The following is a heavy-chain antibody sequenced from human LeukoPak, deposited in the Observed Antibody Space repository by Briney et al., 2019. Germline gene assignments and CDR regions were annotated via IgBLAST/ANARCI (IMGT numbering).Heavy chain of an antibody. D-gene: IGHD3-22*01. Sequence: WASVKVSCKASGYTFTSYYMHWVRQAPGQGLEWMGIINPNSGNTGYAQKFQGRVTMTRNTSISTAYMELSSLRSEDTAVYYCARGEWSSGYYNFDYWGQGTLVTVSS. CDR3: ARGEWSSGYYNFDY. V-gene: IGHV1-8*02. CDR1: GYTFTSYY. J-gene: IGHJ4*02. CDR2: INPNSGNT.